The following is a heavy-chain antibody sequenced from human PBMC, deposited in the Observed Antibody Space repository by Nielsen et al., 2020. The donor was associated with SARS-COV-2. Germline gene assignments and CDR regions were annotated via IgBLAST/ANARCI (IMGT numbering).Heavy chain of an antibody. CDR2: ISYDGSVK. V-gene: IGHV3-30*03. D-gene: IGHD5-18*01. CDR3: AREGDTYGVRNFDY. CDR1: GFTISRYG. J-gene: IGHJ4*02. Sequence: GGSLRLSCEASGFTISRYGMHWVRQAPGKGLEWVTFISYDGSVKYYADSVKGRFTISTDLSNNTLYLQMNSLRVEDTAMYYCAREGDTYGVRNFDYWGQGIMVTVSS.